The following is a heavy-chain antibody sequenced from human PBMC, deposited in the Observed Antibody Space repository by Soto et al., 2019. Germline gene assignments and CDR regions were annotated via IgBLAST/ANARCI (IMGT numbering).Heavy chain of an antibody. J-gene: IGHJ5*02. CDR1: GGSFSGYY. D-gene: IGHD2-15*01. CDR3: ARSVYCSGGSCYFEAPRGFDP. CDR2: INHSGST. Sequence: PSETLSLTCAVYGGSFSGYYWSWIRQPPGKGLECIGEINHSGSTNYNPSLKSRVTISVDTSKNQFSLKLSSVTAADTAVYYCARSVYCSGGSCYFEAPRGFDPWGQGTLVTVSS. V-gene: IGHV4-34*01.